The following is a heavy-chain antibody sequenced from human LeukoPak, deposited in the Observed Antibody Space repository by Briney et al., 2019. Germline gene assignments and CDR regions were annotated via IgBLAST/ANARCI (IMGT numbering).Heavy chain of an antibody. D-gene: IGHD2-2*01. V-gene: IGHV1-46*01. J-gene: IGHJ3*02. CDR3: ARDLKAVPAAPPGAFDI. CDR1: GYTFTSYY. CDR2: INPSGGST. Sequence: ASVKVSCKASGYTFTSYYMHWVRQPPGQGLEWMGIINPSGGSTSYAQKFQGRVTMTRDMSTSTVYMELSSLRSDDTAVYYCARDLKAVPAAPPGAFDIWGQGTMVTVSS.